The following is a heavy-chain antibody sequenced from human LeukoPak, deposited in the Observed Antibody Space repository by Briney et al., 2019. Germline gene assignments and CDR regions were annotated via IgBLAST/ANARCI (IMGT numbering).Heavy chain of an antibody. CDR1: GGSISSGDYY. CDR3: ARHGPTLAYCGGDCYSDWFDP. Sequence: SETLSLTCTVSGGSISSGDYYWSWIRQPPGKGLEWIGYIYYSGSTYYNPSLKSRVTISVDTSKNQFSLKLSSVTAADTAVYYCARHGPTLAYCGGDCYSDWFDPWGQGTLVTVSS. CDR2: IYYSGST. J-gene: IGHJ5*02. V-gene: IGHV4-30-4*01. D-gene: IGHD2-21*02.